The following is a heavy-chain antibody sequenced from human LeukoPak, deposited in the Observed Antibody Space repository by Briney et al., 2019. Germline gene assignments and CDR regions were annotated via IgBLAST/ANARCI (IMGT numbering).Heavy chain of an antibody. V-gene: IGHV3-30*18. CDR1: GFTFSSYG. Sequence: PGGSLRLSCAASGFTFSSYGMHWVRQAPGKGLEWVAVIPYDGSNKYYADSVKGRFTISRDNSKNTLYLQMNSLRAEDTAVYYCAKDLPDIWGQGTMVTVSS. CDR3: AKDLPDI. CDR2: IPYDGSNK. J-gene: IGHJ3*02.